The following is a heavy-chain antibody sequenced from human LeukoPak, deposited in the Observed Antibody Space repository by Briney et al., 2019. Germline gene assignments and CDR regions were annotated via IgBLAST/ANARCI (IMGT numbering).Heavy chain of an antibody. CDR2: INHSGST. CDR3: ARDQITMVRGVSRYYYYYYGMDV. Sequence: SETLSLTCAVYGGSFSGYYWSWIRQPPGKGLEWIREINHSGSTNYNPSLKSRATISVDTSKNQFSLKLSSVTAADTAVYYCARDQITMVRGVSRYYYYYYGMDVWGKGTTVTVSS. CDR1: GGSFSGYY. D-gene: IGHD3-10*01. J-gene: IGHJ6*04. V-gene: IGHV4-34*01.